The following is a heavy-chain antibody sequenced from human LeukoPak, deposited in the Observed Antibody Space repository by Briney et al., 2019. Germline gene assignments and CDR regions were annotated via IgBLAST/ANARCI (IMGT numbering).Heavy chain of an antibody. CDR2: LSKSGNT. Sequence: SETLSLTCTVSGXSISSYYGSWIRLPPGKGLEWIGYLSKSGNTNYSPSLKSRVTISVDTSKNQFSLKLSSVTAADTAVYYCARDAVDWGQGTLVTVSS. J-gene: IGHJ4*02. D-gene: IGHD2-15*01. CDR3: ARDAVD. CDR1: GXSISSYY. V-gene: IGHV4-59*12.